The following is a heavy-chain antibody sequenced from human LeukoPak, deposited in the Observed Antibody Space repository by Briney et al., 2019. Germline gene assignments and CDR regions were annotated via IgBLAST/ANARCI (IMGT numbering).Heavy chain of an antibody. Sequence: PSETLSLTCAVYGGSFSGYYWSWIRQPPGKGLEWIGEINHSGSTNYNPSLKSRVTISVDTSKNQFSLKLSSVTAADTAVYYCARGPLAYCGGDCYSLAYWGQGTLVTVSS. V-gene: IGHV4-34*01. D-gene: IGHD2-21*02. CDR3: ARGPLAYCGGDCYSLAY. CDR2: INHSGST. J-gene: IGHJ4*02. CDR1: GGSFSGYY.